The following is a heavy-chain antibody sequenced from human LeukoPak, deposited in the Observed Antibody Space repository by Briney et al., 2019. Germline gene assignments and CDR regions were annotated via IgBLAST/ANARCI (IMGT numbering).Heavy chain of an antibody. V-gene: IGHV3-33*08. CDR2: IWYDGSNK. Sequence: GGSLRLSCAASGFTFSSYAMNWVRQAPGKGLEWVAVIWYDGSNKYYADSVKGRFTISRDNSKNTLYLQMNSLRAEDTAVYYCARPPVAAPRAYFDYWGQGTLVTVSS. CDR3: ARPPVAAPRAYFDY. D-gene: IGHD6-19*01. CDR1: GFTFSSYA. J-gene: IGHJ4*02.